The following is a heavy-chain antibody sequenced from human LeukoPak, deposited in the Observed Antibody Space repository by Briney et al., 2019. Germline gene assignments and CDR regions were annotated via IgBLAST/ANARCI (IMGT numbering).Heavy chain of an antibody. D-gene: IGHD4-23*01. J-gene: IGHJ4*02. CDR3: ARGSHWNFGGYYLDY. CDR1: GFTFDDYA. Sequence: GGSLRLSCAASGFTFDDYAMYWVRQAPGKGLEWVSLISWDGGTTYYADSVKGRFTISRDNSKNSLYLQMTSLRAEDAALYYCARGSHWNFGGYYLDYWGQGTLVTVSS. V-gene: IGHV3-43D*03. CDR2: ISWDGGTT.